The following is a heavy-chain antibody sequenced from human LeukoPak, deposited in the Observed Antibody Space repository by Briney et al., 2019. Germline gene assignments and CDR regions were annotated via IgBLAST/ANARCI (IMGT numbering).Heavy chain of an antibody. CDR2: KSSSSNYK. J-gene: IGHJ4*02. CDR1: GFTFSSYS. V-gene: IGHV3-21*01. CDR3: AGGIAARVDY. Sequence: GSLRLSCAASGFTFSSYSMNWVRQAPGKGLEWVSSKSSSSNYKTYADSVKGRFTSSRDNAKNALYLQMNSLRAEDTAVYYCAGGIAARVDYWGQGTLVTVSS. D-gene: IGHD6-25*01.